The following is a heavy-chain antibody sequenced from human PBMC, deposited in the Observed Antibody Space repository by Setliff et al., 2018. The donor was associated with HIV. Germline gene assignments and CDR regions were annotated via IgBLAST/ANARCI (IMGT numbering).Heavy chain of an antibody. CDR2: IYYSGTAFFSGTAFYSPSA. CDR1: NDSITSGDYY. J-gene: IGHJ4*01. Sequence: SETLSLTCTVPNDSITSGDYYWSWIRQHPGKGLEWIGTIYYSGTAFFSGTAFYSPSAYSNPSLRSRLTLSIDTSQNHFSLKLTSVTAADTAMYYCARRTVASEFTQGPSLDYVWGSSRYTIPYFDYWGHGNVVTSPQ. D-gene: IGHD3-16*02. V-gene: IGHV4-31*03. CDR3: ARRTVASEFTQGPSLDYVWGSSRYTIPYFDY.